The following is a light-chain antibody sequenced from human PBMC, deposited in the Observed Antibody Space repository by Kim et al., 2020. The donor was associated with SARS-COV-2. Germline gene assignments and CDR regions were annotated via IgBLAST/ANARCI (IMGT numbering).Light chain of an antibody. Sequence: PGERATLSCRASQSVSSNYLAWYQHKPGQAPRLLIYGASNRATGIPDRFSGSGSGTDFTLTINRLEPEDFAVYYCQQYISSPPRYTFGQGTK. V-gene: IGKV3-20*01. CDR3: QQYISSPPRYT. CDR1: QSVSSNY. J-gene: IGKJ2*01. CDR2: GAS.